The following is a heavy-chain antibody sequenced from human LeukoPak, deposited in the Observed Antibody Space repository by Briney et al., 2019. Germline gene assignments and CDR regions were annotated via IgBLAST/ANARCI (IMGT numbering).Heavy chain of an antibody. CDR3: ARPSGYSGYDFGY. CDR2: MNPNSGNT. V-gene: IGHV1-8*02. D-gene: IGHD5-12*01. J-gene: IGHJ4*02. Sequence: GASVKVSCKASGYTFTGYYMHWVRQATGQGLEWMGWMNPNSGNTGYAQKFQGRVTMTRNTSISTAYMELSSLRSEDTAVYYCARPSGYSGYDFGYWGQGTLVTVSS. CDR1: GYTFTGYY.